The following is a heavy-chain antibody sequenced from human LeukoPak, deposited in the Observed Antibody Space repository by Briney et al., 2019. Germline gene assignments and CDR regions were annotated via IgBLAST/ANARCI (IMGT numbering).Heavy chain of an antibody. CDR3: ARDKREPRYAFDI. Sequence: SETLSLTCTVSGGSISSYYWSWIRQPPGKGLEWIGYIYYSGSTNYSPSLKSRVTISVDTSKNQFSLKLSSVTAADTAVYYCARDKREPRYAFDIWGQGTMVTVSS. CDR1: GGSISSYY. J-gene: IGHJ3*02. CDR2: IYYSGST. V-gene: IGHV4-59*01. D-gene: IGHD1-26*01.